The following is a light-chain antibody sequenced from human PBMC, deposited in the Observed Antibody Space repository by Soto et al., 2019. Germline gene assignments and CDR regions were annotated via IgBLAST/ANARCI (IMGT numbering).Light chain of an antibody. CDR1: QSVSSSY. V-gene: IGKV3-20*01. CDR3: HQYGSSPSIA. J-gene: IGKJ5*01. CDR2: GAS. Sequence: EIVLTQSPGTLSLSPGERATLSCRASQSVSSSYLAWYQQKPGQAPRLLIYGASSRATCIPDRFNGSGGGTHFTLTISRLEPDDLAVYYCHQYGSSPSIAVGQGTRLEIK.